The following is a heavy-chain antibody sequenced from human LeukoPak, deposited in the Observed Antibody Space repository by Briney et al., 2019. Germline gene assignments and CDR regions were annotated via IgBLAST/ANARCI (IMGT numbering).Heavy chain of an antibody. V-gene: IGHV4-30-2*01. Sequence: PSETLSLTCTVSGGSISSGGYYWSWIRQPPGKGLEWIGYIYHSGSTYYNPSLKSRVTISVDRSKNQFSLKLSSVTAADTAVYYCARVYGTGDGYFDYWGQGTLVTVSS. J-gene: IGHJ4*02. CDR2: IYHSGST. D-gene: IGHD3-10*01. CDR1: GGSISSGGYY. CDR3: ARVYGTGDGYFDY.